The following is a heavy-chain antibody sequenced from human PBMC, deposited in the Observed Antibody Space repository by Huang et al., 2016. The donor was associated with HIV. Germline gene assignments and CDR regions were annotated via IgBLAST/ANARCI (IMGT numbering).Heavy chain of an antibody. CDR2: IDPIYHTP. D-gene: IGHD1-26*01. CDR1: GGTFSTYG. Sequence: QVQLVQSGAEVKKPGSSVKVSCKTSGGTFSTYGISWVRQAPGQELEWMGGIDPIYHTPNYAQAFKGRLTLSAAESTSTAYMELNSPRSDDTAVYYCVRDPYSSNGDFDYWGQGTLVTVSS. V-gene: IGHV1-69*01. J-gene: IGHJ4*02. CDR3: VRDPYSSNGDFDY.